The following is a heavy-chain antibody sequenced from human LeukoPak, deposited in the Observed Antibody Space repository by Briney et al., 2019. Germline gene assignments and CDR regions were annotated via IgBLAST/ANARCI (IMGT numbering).Heavy chain of an antibody. Sequence: PSETLSLTCTVSGGSISSSSYYWGWIRQPPGKGLEWIGSIYYSGSTYYNPSLKSRVTISVDTSKNQSSLKLSSVTAADTAVYYCARADPFVESPNRPFDIWGQGTMVTVSS. V-gene: IGHV4-39*07. CDR1: GGSISSSSYY. CDR3: ARADPFVESPNRPFDI. CDR2: IYYSGST. J-gene: IGHJ3*02. D-gene: IGHD3-10*01.